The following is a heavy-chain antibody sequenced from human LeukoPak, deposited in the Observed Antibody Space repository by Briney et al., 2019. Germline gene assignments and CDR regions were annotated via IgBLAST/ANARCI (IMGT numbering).Heavy chain of an antibody. J-gene: IGHJ4*02. CDR3: AKGGRWLQVDY. CDR1: GFTFSSYG. CDR2: ISYDGSNK. V-gene: IGHV3-30*18. Sequence: GGSLRLSCAASGFTFSSYGMHWVRQAPGKGLEWVAVISYDGSNKYYADSVKGRFTISRDNSKNTLYLQMNSLRAEDTAVYYCAKGGRWLQVDYWGQGTLVTVSS. D-gene: IGHD5-24*01.